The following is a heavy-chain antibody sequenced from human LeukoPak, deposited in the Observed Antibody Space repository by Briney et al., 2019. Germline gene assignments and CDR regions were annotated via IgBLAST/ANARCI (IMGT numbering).Heavy chain of an antibody. V-gene: IGHV1-2*02. CDR1: GYTFTGYF. CDR2: INPNNGGT. Sequence: ASVKVSCKASGYTFTGYFIHWVRQAPGQGLEWMGWINPNNGGTKYAQKFQDRVTMTRDTSISTAYMELSRLRSDDTAVYYCAGLPREPLLWFGELRGGGVYFDYWGQGTLVTVSS. CDR3: AGLPREPLLWFGELRGGGVYFDY. D-gene: IGHD3-10*01. J-gene: IGHJ4*02.